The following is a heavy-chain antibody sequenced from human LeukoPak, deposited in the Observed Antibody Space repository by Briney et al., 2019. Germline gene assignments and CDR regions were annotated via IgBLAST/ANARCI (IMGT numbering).Heavy chain of an antibody. CDR2: IYYSGST. CDR3: ARLWFGEFRNWFDP. J-gene: IGHJ5*02. Sequence: PSETLSLTCTVSGGSISGSSYYWGWIRQPPGKGLEWIGSIYYSGSTYYNPSLKSRVTISVDTSKNQFSLKLSSVTAADTAVYYCARLWFGEFRNWFDPWGQGTLVTVSS. D-gene: IGHD3-10*01. CDR1: GGSISGSSYY. V-gene: IGHV4-39*01.